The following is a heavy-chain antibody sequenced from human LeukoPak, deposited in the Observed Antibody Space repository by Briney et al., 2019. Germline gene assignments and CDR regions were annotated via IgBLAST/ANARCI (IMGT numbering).Heavy chain of an antibody. CDR3: AREQTSSDAFDI. J-gene: IGHJ3*02. D-gene: IGHD6-6*01. CDR2: ISAYNGNT. CDR1: GYTFTSYG. V-gene: IGHV1-18*01. Sequence: ASVKVPCKASGYTFTSYGISWVRQAPGQGLEWMGWISAYNGNTDYAQKLQGRVTMTTDTSTSTAYMELRSLRSDDTAVYYCAREQTSSDAFDIWGQGTMVTVSS.